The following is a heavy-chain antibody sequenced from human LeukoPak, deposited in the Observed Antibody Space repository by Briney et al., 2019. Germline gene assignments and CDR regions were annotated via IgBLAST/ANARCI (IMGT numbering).Heavy chain of an antibody. V-gene: IGHV3-21*04. CDR1: GFTFSSYS. D-gene: IGHD1-26*01. CDR3: ARRSYYDLDYFDY. Sequence: PGGTLRLSCAASGFTFSSYSMNWVRQAPGKGLEWVSSISSSSSYIYYADSVKGRFTISRDNSKNTLYLQMNSLRAEDTAVYYCARRSYYDLDYFDYWGQGTLVTVSS. CDR2: ISSSSSYI. J-gene: IGHJ4*02.